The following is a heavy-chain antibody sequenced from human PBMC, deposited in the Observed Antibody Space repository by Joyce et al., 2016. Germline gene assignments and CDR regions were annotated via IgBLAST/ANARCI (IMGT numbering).Heavy chain of an antibody. CDR1: GFIFSKYG. CDR2: IGSRGSIK. J-gene: IGHJ4*02. CDR3: ARDGRSSGGDY. V-gene: IGHV3-48*01. Sequence: EVQLVQSGGGLVQPGGSLRLSCAGSGFIFSKYGINWVRQAPGKGLEWVSYIGSRGSIKQSADSVEGRFTISRDNGKNSLYLQMNSLRAEDTAVYYCARDGRSSGGDYWGQGNLVTVSS. D-gene: IGHD6-19*01.